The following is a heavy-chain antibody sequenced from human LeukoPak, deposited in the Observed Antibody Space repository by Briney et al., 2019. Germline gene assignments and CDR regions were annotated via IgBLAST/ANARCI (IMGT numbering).Heavy chain of an antibody. CDR3: VRDHRRHFDWLSYFQH. D-gene: IGHD3-9*01. CDR2: ITGTSSTI. Sequence: GGSLRLSCAASGFSFSDYSINWFRQAPGKGLEWVSYITGTSSTIYYADSMKGRFTVSRDNAKNSLFLHMNSLRAEDTAVYYCVRDHRRHFDWLSYFQHWGQGTLVAVPA. V-gene: IGHV3-48*01. CDR1: GFSFSDYS. J-gene: IGHJ1*01.